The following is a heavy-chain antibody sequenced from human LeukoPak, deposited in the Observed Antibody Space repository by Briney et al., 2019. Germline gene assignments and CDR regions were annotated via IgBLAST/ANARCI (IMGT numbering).Heavy chain of an antibody. J-gene: IGHJ4*02. CDR1: GFTFDDYA. Sequence: TGGSLRLSCAASGFTFDDYAMHWVRQAPGKGLEWVSLISWDGGSTYYADSVKGRFTISRDHSKNTLYLQMDSLRAEDTAVYYCARENGYKVFDYWGQGTLVTVSS. V-gene: IGHV3-43D*03. CDR3: ARENGYKVFDY. D-gene: IGHD5-24*01. CDR2: ISWDGGST.